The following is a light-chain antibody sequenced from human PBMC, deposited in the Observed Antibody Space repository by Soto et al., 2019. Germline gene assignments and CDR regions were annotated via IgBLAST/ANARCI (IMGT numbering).Light chain of an antibody. CDR3: QQYGTSPPLT. CDR2: DAS. CDR1: QSVRSSF. J-gene: IGKJ5*01. V-gene: IGKV3D-20*01. Sequence: PGERATLSCGASQSVRSSFLAWYQQKPGLAPRLLIYDASSRAAGVPDRFSGSGSGTDFTLTISRLEPEDFAVYYCQQYGTSPPLTFGHGTRLEI.